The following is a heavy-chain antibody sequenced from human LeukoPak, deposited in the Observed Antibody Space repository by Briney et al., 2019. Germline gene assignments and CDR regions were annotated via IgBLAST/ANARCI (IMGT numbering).Heavy chain of an antibody. D-gene: IGHD3-3*01. Sequence: SETLSLTCTVSGGSISSYYWSWIRQPPGKGLEWIGYIYYSGSTNYNPSLTSRVTISVDTSKNQFSLKLSSVTAADTAVYYCARGQYYDFWSGYYTPLDYWGQGTLVTVSS. CDR2: IYYSGST. CDR1: GGSISSYY. J-gene: IGHJ4*02. V-gene: IGHV4-59*01. CDR3: ARGQYYDFWSGYYTPLDY.